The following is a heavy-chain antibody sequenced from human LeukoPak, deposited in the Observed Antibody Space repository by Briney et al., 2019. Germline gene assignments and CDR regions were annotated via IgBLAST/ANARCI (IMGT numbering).Heavy chain of an antibody. J-gene: IGHJ5*02. Sequence: GGSLRLSCAASGFTFSSYSMNWVRQAPGKGLEWVSSISSSSSYIYYADSVKGRFTISRDNAKNSLYLQMNSLRAEDTAVYYCASGCSGGSCLGEKTWLDPWGQGTLVTVSS. D-gene: IGHD2-15*01. CDR2: ISSSSSYI. CDR3: ASGCSGGSCLGEKTWLDP. V-gene: IGHV3-21*01. CDR1: GFTFSSYS.